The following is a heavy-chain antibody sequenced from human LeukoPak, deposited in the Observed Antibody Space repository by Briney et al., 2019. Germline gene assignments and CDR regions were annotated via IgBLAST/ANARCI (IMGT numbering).Heavy chain of an antibody. Sequence: PSETLSLTCAVSGGFITSSNWWSWVRQPPGKGLEWIGEIYYTGNTNYNPSLKSRVTISVDKSNNQFSLNLSSVTAADTAVYYCAKSNAWDWFDPWGQGTLVTVSS. CDR2: IYYTGNT. V-gene: IGHV4-4*02. J-gene: IGHJ5*02. D-gene: IGHD4-11*01. CDR1: GGFITSSNW. CDR3: AKSNAWDWFDP.